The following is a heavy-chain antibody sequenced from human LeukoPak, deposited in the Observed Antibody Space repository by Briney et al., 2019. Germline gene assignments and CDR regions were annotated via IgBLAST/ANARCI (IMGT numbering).Heavy chain of an antibody. V-gene: IGHV3-23*01. D-gene: IGHD2-15*01. J-gene: IGHJ6*04. CDR2: IGGSGGST. Sequence: GGSLRLSCAASGFTFSSYWMHWVRQAPGKGLEWVSAIGGSGGSTYYADSVKGRFTISRDNSKNTLYLQMNSLRAEDTAVYYCATSSRIQMDVWGKGTTVTVSS. CDR1: GFTFSSYW. CDR3: ATSSRIQMDV.